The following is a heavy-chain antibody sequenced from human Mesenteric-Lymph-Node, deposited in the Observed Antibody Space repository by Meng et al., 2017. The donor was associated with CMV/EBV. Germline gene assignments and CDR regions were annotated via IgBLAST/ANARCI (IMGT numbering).Heavy chain of an antibody. CDR1: GFTFRSFT. J-gene: IGHJ4*02. D-gene: IGHD4-11*01. CDR2: ITTSGYI. CDR3: ATVKTTRPN. Sequence: GGSLRLSCATSGFTFRSFTMHWVRQPPGQGLEWVASITTSGYIYYGDSVKGRFTISRDNAKNSLYLQMNSLRAEDTAVYYCATVKTTRPNWGQGTLVTVSS. V-gene: IGHV3-21*01.